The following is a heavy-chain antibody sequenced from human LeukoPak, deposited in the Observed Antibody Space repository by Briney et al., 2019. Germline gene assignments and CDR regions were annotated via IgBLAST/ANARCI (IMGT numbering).Heavy chain of an antibody. J-gene: IGHJ4*02. CDR1: GYTFTGYY. CDR3: ARERRYYYDSSGYYYPLY. CDR2: INPNSGGT. Sequence: ASVKVSCKASGYTFTGYYMHWVRQAPGQGLEWMGRINPNSGGTNYAQKFQGRVTMTRDTSISTAYMELSRLRSDDTAVYYCARERRYYYDSSGYYYPLYWGQGTLVTVSS. D-gene: IGHD3-22*01. V-gene: IGHV1-2*06.